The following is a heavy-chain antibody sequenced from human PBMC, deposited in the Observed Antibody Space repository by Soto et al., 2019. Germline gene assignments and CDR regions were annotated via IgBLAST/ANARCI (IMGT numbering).Heavy chain of an antibody. CDR3: TRQWLLWGPFDY. Sequence: GGSLRLSCAASGFTFSSYSMNWVRQAPGKGLEWVSYISSSSSTIYYADSVKGRFTISRDDSKNTAYLQMNSLNTEDTAVYFCTRQWLLWGPFDYWGRGSLVTVSS. CDR1: GFTFSSYS. J-gene: IGHJ4*02. CDR2: ISSSSSTI. D-gene: IGHD3-3*01. V-gene: IGHV3-48*01.